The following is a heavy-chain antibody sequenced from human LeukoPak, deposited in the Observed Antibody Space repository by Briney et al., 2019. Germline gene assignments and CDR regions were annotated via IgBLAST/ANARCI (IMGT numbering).Heavy chain of an antibody. D-gene: IGHD3-22*01. CDR1: GGTFISYA. CDR2: IIPIFGTA. V-gene: IGHV1-69*13. CDR3: ARERGEGIYYDSSGPFDY. J-gene: IGHJ4*02. Sequence: SVKVSCKASGGTFISYAISWVRQAPGQGLEWMGGIIPIFGTANYARKFQGRVTITADESTSTAYMELSSLRSEDTAVYYCARERGEGIYYDSSGPFDYWGQGTLVTVSS.